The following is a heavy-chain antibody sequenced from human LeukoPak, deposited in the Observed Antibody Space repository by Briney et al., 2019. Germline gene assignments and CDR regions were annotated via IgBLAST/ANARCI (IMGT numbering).Heavy chain of an antibody. V-gene: IGHV3-48*04. CDR2: ISSSSSTI. CDR3: ARDLSEPHWYSSGWSLDV. D-gene: IGHD6-19*01. J-gene: IGHJ6*02. CDR1: GFTFSTYS. Sequence: QSGRSLRLSCAASGFTFSTYSMNWVRQAPGKGLEWVSYISSSSSTIYYADSVKGRFTISRDNAKNSLYLQINNLRAEDTAVYYCARDLSEPHWYSSGWSLDVWGQGTTVTVSS.